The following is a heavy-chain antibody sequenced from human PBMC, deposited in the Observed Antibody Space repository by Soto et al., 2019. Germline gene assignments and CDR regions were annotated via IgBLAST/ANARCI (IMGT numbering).Heavy chain of an antibody. CDR1: GDSLSSNTAT. CDR2: TYYRSKCYN. CDR3: SAPFKWNYFDY. J-gene: IGHJ4*01. V-gene: IGHV6-1*01. D-gene: IGHD1-26*01. Sequence: SQPLSLTCAISGDSLSSNTATCHGIRQSPSGALAWLGRTYYRSKCYNSYPDSVKTRISLYADTRKKRVSLQLRFVTPEDTPLYYCSAPFKWNYFDYWDQGILVTVSS.